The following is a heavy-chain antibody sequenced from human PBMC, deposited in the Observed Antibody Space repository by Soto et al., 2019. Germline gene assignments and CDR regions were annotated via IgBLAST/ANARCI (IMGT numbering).Heavy chain of an antibody. CDR3: ARMEMTPGYFDY. V-gene: IGHV4-38-2*01. CDR2: IYHSGST. J-gene: IGHJ4*02. Sequence: SETLSLTCAVSGYSISSGYYWGWIRQPPGKGLEWIGSIYHSGSTYYNPSLKSRVTISVDTSKNQFSLKLSSVTAADTAVYYCARMEMTPGYFDYWGQGTLVTVS. CDR1: GYSISSGYY. D-gene: IGHD4-17*01.